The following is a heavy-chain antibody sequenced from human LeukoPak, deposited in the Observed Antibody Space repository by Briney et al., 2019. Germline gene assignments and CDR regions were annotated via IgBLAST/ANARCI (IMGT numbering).Heavy chain of an antibody. CDR2: ITRSGQNT. J-gene: IGHJ3*01. V-gene: IGHV3-23*01. Sequence: GSLRLSCAASGFPFGDFAMTWVRRVPGGGLQGVSTITRSGQNTYYTDSVKGRFTISRDDYKGMLYLQMNSLRAEDTAMYYCVKDDYGSILGCVIDALVVWGQGAVVTVSS. D-gene: IGHD4-17*01. CDR1: GFPFGDFA. CDR3: VKDDYGSILGCVIDALVV.